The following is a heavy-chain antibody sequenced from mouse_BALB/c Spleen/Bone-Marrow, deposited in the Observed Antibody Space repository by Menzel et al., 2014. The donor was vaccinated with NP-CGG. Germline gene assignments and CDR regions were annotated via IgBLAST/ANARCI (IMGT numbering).Heavy chain of an antibody. CDR2: INPSNGRT. CDR1: GYTFTSYW. V-gene: IGHV1S81*02. J-gene: IGHJ2*01. Sequence: QVQLQQSGAELVKPGASVKLSCKASGYTFTSYWMHWVKQRPGQGLEWIGEINPSNGRTNYNEKFKSKATLTVDKSSSTAYMQLRSLTSEDSAVYYSALYYYGSLDYWGQGTTLTVSS. CDR3: ALYYYGSLDY. D-gene: IGHD1-1*01.